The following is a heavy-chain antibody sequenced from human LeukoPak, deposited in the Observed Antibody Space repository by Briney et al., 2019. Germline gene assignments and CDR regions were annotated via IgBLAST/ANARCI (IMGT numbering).Heavy chain of an antibody. CDR2: FDPKDGET. CDR3: ARDNSVGDYAWWFDP. D-gene: IGHD1-26*01. V-gene: IGHV1-24*01. Sequence: ASVKVSCKISGYTLTELCVHWVRQAPGKGLEWVGNFDPKDGETIYAQRFQGRVTMTEDTSTHTAYMELSSLRSEDTAVYYCARDNSVGDYAWWFDPWGQGTLVTVSS. CDR1: GYTLTELC. J-gene: IGHJ5*02.